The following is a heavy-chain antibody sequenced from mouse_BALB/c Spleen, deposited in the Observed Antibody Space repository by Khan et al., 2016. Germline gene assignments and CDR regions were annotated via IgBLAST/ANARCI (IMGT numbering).Heavy chain of an antibody. J-gene: IGHJ4*01. Sequence: EVQLQESGPSLVKPSQTLSLTCSVTGDSITSGYWNWIRKFPGNKLEYMGYINYSGSTYYNPSLKSRISITRDTSKNQYYLHLNSATAEDTATYYCARYYGSSYDPNSYAMDYWGQGTSVTVSS. D-gene: IGHD1-1*01. CDR1: GDSITSGY. V-gene: IGHV3-8*02. CDR2: INYSGST. CDR3: ARYYGSSYDPNSYAMDY.